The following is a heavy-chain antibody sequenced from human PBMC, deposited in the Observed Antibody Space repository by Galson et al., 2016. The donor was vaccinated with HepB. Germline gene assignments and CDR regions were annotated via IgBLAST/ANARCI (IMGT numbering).Heavy chain of an antibody. CDR3: AARAWAECSGTRCFVFDY. CDR1: GFTFSDYA. CDR2: ISDSGGST. Sequence: SLRLSCAASGFTFSDYAMSWVRQAPGKGLEWVSGISDSGGSTSYADSVKGRFTISRDNSKNTLYLQMNSLRAEDTAVYYCAARAWAECSGTRCFVFDYWGQGALVTVSS. V-gene: IGHV3-23*01. D-gene: IGHD2-2*01. J-gene: IGHJ4*02.